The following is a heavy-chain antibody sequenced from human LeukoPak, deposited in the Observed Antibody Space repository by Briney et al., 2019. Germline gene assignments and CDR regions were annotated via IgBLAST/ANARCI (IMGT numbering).Heavy chain of an antibody. Sequence: ASVKVSCKTSGYTFTKYLIHWVRQAPGQGPEWVGTINPNGDATNYAPRLQGRLTLTQDTSTSTVYIELRGLTPDDTAVYYCARPLFCAFDNCGYWLDPWGPGTLVTVSS. CDR2: INPNGDAT. CDR1: GYTFTKYL. D-gene: IGHD1-20*01. CDR3: ARPLFCAFDNCGYWLDP. J-gene: IGHJ5*02. V-gene: IGHV1-46*01.